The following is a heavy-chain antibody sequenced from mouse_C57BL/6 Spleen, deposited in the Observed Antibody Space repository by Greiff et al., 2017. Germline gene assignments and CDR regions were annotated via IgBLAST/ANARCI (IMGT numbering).Heavy chain of an antibody. Sequence: VQLQQSGAELVRPGTSVKVSCKASGYAFTHYFIVWVKQRPGQGLEWIGVINPGSGGTNYNEKFKGKATLTADTSSSTAYLQLSSLTSEDSAVYFCARGVDDGYFAYWGQGALVTVSA. D-gene: IGHD2-3*01. V-gene: IGHV1-54*01. CDR2: INPGSGGT. J-gene: IGHJ3*01. CDR1: GYAFTHYF. CDR3: ARGVDDGYFAY.